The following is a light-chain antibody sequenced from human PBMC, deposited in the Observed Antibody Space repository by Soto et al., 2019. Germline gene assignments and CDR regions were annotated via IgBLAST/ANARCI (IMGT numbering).Light chain of an antibody. CDR1: QSVSSSY. CDR2: GAS. J-gene: IGKJ3*01. V-gene: IGKV3-20*01. CDR3: QQYGSSPPIT. Sequence: EIVLTQSPGTLSLSPGERATLSCRASQSVSSSYLAWYQQKPGQAPRLLIYGASSRATGIPDRFSGSGSGTVFPRTISRLEPEDFAVYYCQQYGSSPPITFGPGTKVDIK.